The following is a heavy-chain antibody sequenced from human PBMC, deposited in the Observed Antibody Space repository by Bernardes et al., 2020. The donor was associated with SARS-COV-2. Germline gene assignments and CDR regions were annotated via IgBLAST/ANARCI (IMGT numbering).Heavy chain of an antibody. CDR3: ARTFYYDRGGDYPY. Sequence: ASVKVSCKASGYTFSAYYIHWLRQAPGQGLEWMGWISPKSGATNYAQNFQGRVTMTRDTSISTDYMELRRLRSDDTAVYYCARTFYYDRGGDYPYWGQGTLVTVSS. CDR2: ISPKSGAT. J-gene: IGHJ4*02. CDR1: GYTFSAYY. D-gene: IGHD3-22*01. V-gene: IGHV1-2*02.